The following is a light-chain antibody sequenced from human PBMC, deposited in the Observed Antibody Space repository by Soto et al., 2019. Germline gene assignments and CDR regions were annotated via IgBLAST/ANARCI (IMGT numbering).Light chain of an antibody. CDR1: QSISNW. J-gene: IGKJ1*01. V-gene: IGKV1-5*01. CDR2: DAS. Sequence: DIQMTQSPSTLSASVGDRVTITCRASQSISNWLAWYQQKPGRAPKLLIYDASNLEGGVPSRFSGSGSGTEFTLTISSLQPDDFATYYCQQYNSYSPTFGQGTKVDIK. CDR3: QQYNSYSPT.